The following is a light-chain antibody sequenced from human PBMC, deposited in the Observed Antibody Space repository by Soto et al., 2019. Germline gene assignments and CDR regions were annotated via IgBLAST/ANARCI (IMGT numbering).Light chain of an antibody. V-gene: IGKV2-30*01. J-gene: IGKJ1*01. CDR2: KVS. CDR1: QSLVYSDGDTY. Sequence: DVVMTQSPLSLPVTLGQPASISCRSSQSLVYSDGDTYLSWYQQRPGQSPRRLIYKVSERESGVPDRISGSGSGTDFTLKISRVEAEDVGVYYYCMQGTHWPWTFGQGTKVEIK. CDR3: MQGTHWPWT.